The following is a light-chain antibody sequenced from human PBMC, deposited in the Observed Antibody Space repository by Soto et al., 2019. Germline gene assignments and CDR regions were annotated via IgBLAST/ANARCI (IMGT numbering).Light chain of an antibody. CDR3: QQYNSYSSAWT. Sequence: DIQMTQSPSTLSASVGDRVTITCRASQSISGWLAWYQQKPGKAPKLLIYKASNLEIGVPSRFSGSGSGTDVTLTISSLQPDDFATYYCQQYNSYSSAWTFGQGTKVEIK. V-gene: IGKV1-5*03. CDR1: QSISGW. J-gene: IGKJ1*01. CDR2: KAS.